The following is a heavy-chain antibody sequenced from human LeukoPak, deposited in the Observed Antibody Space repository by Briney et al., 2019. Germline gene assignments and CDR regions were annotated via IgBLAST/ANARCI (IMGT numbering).Heavy chain of an antibody. D-gene: IGHD3-22*01. CDR1: GGSINRYY. J-gene: IGHJ3*02. V-gene: IGHV4-4*07. CDR3: ARAHASGYFDVFDI. CDR2: IYSNGSP. Sequence: SETLSLTCSVSGGSINRYYFSWIRQPAGKALEWIGRIYSNGSPDYNPSLNSRVTMSVDTSKNQVSLKLFSVTAAGTAVYYCARAHASGYFDVFDIWGQGTMVTVSS.